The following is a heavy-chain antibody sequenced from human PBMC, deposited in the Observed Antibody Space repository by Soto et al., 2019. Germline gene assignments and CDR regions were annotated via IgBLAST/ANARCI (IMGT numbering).Heavy chain of an antibody. CDR2: ISNNGNT. J-gene: IGHJ4*02. Sequence: SETLSLTCTVSGGSISSYRWSWIRQPAWKGLGWIGRISNNGNTRYNPSLKSRVTVSVDTSRNQFFLNLHSVTAADSAVYFCGRESGETWDYEAYWGQGTPVTVSS. V-gene: IGHV4-4*07. CDR3: GRESGETWDYEAY. CDR1: GGSISSYR. D-gene: IGHD1-7*01.